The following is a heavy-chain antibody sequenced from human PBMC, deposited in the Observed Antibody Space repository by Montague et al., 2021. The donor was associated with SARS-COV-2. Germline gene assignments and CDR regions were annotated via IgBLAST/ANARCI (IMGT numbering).Heavy chain of an antibody. CDR3: ARHGRRWLQIRPNYFDY. V-gene: IGHV4-34*01. D-gene: IGHD5-24*01. Sequence: SETLSLTCAVYGGAFSGFYWSWIRQAPGKGLEWIGEINNSGSTNYNPSLKSRVTISLNTSKNQFSLKLSSVTAADTAVYYCARHGRRWLQIRPNYFDYWGQGTLVTVSS. CDR2: INNSGST. CDR1: GGAFSGFY. J-gene: IGHJ4*02.